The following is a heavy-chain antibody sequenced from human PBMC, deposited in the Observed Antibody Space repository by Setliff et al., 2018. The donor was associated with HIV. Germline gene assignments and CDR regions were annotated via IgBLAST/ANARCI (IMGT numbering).Heavy chain of an antibody. D-gene: IGHD3-10*01. Sequence: ASVKVSCKSSGGTFSISAISWVRQAPGQGLEWMGGIIPILGIANYAQRFQGRLTITADESTSTAYMELSSLRSEDTAVYYCARDRYYGSGSSPIFDYWGQGTLVTVSS. CDR2: IIPILGIA. J-gene: IGHJ4*02. CDR3: ARDRYYGSGSSPIFDY. CDR1: GGTFSISA. V-gene: IGHV1-69*10.